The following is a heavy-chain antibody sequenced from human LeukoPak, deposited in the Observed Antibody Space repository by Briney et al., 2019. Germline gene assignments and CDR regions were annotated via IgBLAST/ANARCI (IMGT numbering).Heavy chain of an antibody. J-gene: IGHJ4*02. Sequence: PSETLSLTCTVSGGSISSNAYYWAWVRQAPGKGLEWVAVISYDGSNKYYADSVKGRFTISRDNSKNTLYLQMNSLRAEDTAVYYCARAGIAAAYDVNFDYWGQGTLVTVSS. D-gene: IGHD6-13*01. CDR1: GGSISSNA. V-gene: IGHV3-30-3*01. CDR3: ARAGIAAAYDVNFDY. CDR2: ISYDGSNK.